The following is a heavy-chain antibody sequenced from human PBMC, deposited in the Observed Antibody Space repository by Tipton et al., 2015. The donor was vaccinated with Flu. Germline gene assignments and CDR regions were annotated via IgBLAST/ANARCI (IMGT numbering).Heavy chain of an antibody. CDR3: AKNNGPRSYKYGMDV. J-gene: IGHJ6*02. Sequence: SLRLSCAASGFTFDSYAMHWVRQAPGKGLEWVSGISWNSDIDYADSVKGRFTISRDNARNSLYLQMNSLRVEDTAFYYCAKNNGPRSYKYGMDVWGQG. CDR1: GFTFDSYA. D-gene: IGHD1-14*01. CDR2: ISWNSDI. V-gene: IGHV3-9*01.